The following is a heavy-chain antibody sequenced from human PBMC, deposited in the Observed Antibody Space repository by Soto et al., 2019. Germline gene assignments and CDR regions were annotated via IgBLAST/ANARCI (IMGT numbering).Heavy chain of an antibody. Sequence: EVQLVESGGGLVKPGGSLRHSCAASGFTFSSYSMNWVRLAPGKGLEWVSSISSRSGWIYYADSVKGRFTISRDNAKNALYLQMSSLRAEDTAVYYCAKGSGDCLRSDGFDGWGQGTMVTVSS. CDR2: ISSRSGWI. CDR3: AKGSGDCLRSDGFDG. J-gene: IGHJ3*01. D-gene: IGHD2-21*02. V-gene: IGHV3-21*01. CDR1: GFTFSSYS.